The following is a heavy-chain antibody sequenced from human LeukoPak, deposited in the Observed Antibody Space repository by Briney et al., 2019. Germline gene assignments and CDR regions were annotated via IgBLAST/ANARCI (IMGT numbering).Heavy chain of an antibody. CDR3: ARGYPPVTTYFYYYYYGMDV. V-gene: IGHV1-18*01. Sequence: ASVKVSCKASGYTFTSFGISWVRQAPGQGLEWMGWISAYNGNINYAQKLQGRVTMTTDISTSTAYMEVRSLRSEDTAVYYCARGYPPVTTYFYYYYYGMDVWGQGTTVTVSS. J-gene: IGHJ6*02. CDR2: ISAYNGNI. D-gene: IGHD4-17*01. CDR1: GYTFTSFG.